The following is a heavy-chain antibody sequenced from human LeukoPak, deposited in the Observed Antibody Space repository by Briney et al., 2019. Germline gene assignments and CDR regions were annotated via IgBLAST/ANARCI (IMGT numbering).Heavy chain of an antibody. CDR1: GGSFSGYY. J-gene: IGHJ4*02. D-gene: IGHD6-25*01. CDR2: INQSGST. Sequence: PSETLSLTCAVYGGSFSGYYWSWLRQPPGKGLEWLGEINQSGSTNYNPSLKSRVTISVDTSKNQFSLKLSSVTAADTAVYYCARPAGYPGLNYFDYWGQGTLVTVSS. V-gene: IGHV4-34*01. CDR3: ARPAGYPGLNYFDY.